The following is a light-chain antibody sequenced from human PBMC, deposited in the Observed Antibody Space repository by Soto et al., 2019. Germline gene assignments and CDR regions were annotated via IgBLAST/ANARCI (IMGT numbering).Light chain of an antibody. Sequence: VVMTHSPGTLSFSAGEAATLSFRASQSVSSNFLAWYQQKPGQAPRLLIYGASSRATGIPDRFSGSGSGTEFTLTISRLEPEDFAVYYCHQYGISPFGGGTKVDIK. J-gene: IGKJ4*01. V-gene: IGKV3-20*01. CDR1: QSVSSNF. CDR3: HQYGISP. CDR2: GAS.